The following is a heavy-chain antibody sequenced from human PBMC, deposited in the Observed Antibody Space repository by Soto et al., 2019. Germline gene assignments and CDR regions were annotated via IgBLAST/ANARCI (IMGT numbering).Heavy chain of an antibody. Sequence: GGSLRLSCAASGFTFSSYAMHWVRQAPGKGLEWVAVISYDGSNKYYADSVKGRFTISRDNSKNTLYLQMNSLRAEDTAVYYCARERILRFLEWLLPTDDGMDVWGQGTTVTVSS. CDR3: ARERILRFLEWLLPTDDGMDV. D-gene: IGHD3-3*01. CDR2: ISYDGSNK. J-gene: IGHJ6*02. V-gene: IGHV3-30-3*01. CDR1: GFTFSSYA.